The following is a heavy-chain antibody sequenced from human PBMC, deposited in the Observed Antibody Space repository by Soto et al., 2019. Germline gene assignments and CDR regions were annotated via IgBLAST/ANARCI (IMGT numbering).Heavy chain of an antibody. V-gene: IGHV3-30*18. J-gene: IGHJ3*02. CDR2: ISYDGSNK. D-gene: IGHD2-2*02. Sequence: PGGSLRLSCAASGFTFSSYGMHWVRQAPGKGLEWVAVISYDGSNKYYVDSVKGRFTISRDNSKNTLYLQMNSLRAEDTAVYYCAKVVVVPAAIRAPLPNDDAFDIWGQGTMVTVSS. CDR1: GFTFSSYG. CDR3: AKVVVVPAAIRAPLPNDDAFDI.